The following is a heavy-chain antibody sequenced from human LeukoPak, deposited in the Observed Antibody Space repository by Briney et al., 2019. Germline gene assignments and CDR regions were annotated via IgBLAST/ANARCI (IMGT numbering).Heavy chain of an antibody. CDR3: ARVGDDSSGYYYYFQH. V-gene: IGHV3-21*01. D-gene: IGHD3-22*01. CDR2: ISNSGSYI. Sequence: GGSLRLSCAASGFTFSTYSINWVRQAPGKGLEWVSSISNSGSYIYYADSVKGRFTISRDNAKNSLYLQMNSLRAEDTAVYYCARVGDDSSGYYYYFQHWGQGTLVTVSS. J-gene: IGHJ1*01. CDR1: GFTFSTYS.